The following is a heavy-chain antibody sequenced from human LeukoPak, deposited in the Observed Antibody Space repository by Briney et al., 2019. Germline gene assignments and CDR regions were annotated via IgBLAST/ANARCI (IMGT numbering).Heavy chain of an antibody. CDR2: INPNSGGT. J-gene: IGHJ5*02. CDR1: GYTFTGYY. V-gene: IGHV1-2*02. CDR3: AREAKYYDFWSGSSPSNWFDP. Sequence: ASVKVSCKASGYTFTGYYMHWVRQAPGQGLEWMGWINPNSGGTNYAQKFQGRVTMTRDTSISTAYMELSRLRPDDTAVYYCAREAKYYDFWSGSSPSNWFDPWGQGTLVTVSS. D-gene: IGHD3-3*01.